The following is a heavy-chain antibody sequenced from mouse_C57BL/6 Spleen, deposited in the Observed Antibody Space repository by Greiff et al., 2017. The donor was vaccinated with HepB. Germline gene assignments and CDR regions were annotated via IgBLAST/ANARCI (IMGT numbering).Heavy chain of an antibody. V-gene: IGHV1-26*01. CDR2: INPNNGGT. CDR1: GYTFTDYY. Sequence: VQLQQSGPELVKPGASVKISCKASGYTFTDYYMNWVKQSHGKSLEWIGDINPNNGGTSYNQKFKGKATLTVDKSSSTAYMELRSLTSEDSAVYYCARELTTVVGDWYFDVWGTGTTVTVSS. J-gene: IGHJ1*03. D-gene: IGHD1-1*01. CDR3: ARELTTVVGDWYFDV.